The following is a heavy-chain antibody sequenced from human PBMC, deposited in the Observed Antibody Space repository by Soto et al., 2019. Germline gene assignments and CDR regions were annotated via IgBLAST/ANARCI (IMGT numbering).Heavy chain of an antibody. D-gene: IGHD3-22*01. Sequence: PGESLKISCKGSGHSFTSYWISWVRQMPGKGLEWMGRIDPSDSYTNYSPSFQGHVTVSADKSISTAYLQWSSLKASDTAMYYCARHFNYYDSSVAFDIWGQGTMVTVSS. CDR1: GHSFTSYW. CDR2: IDPSDSYT. CDR3: ARHFNYYDSSVAFDI. J-gene: IGHJ3*02. V-gene: IGHV5-10-1*01.